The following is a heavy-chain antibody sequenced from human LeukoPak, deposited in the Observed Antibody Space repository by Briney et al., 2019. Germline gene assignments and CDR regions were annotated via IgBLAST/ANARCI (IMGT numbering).Heavy chain of an antibody. CDR3: AVATGVDNWFDP. CDR1: GFTFSSYG. CDR2: ISYDGSNK. D-gene: IGHD5-12*01. Sequence: GRSLRLSCAASGFTFSSYGMHWVRQAPGKGLEWVAVISYDGSNKYYADSVKGRFTISRDNSKNTLYLQMNSLRAEDTAVYYCAVATGVDNWFDPWGQGTLVTASS. J-gene: IGHJ5*02. V-gene: IGHV3-30*03.